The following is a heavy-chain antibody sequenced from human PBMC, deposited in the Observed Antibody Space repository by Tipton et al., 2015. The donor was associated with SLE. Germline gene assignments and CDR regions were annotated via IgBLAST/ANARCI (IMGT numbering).Heavy chain of an antibody. CDR2: IIHSGVT. CDR3: ATSSTLRLPLWLRSGWDV. J-gene: IGHJ6*02. CDR1: GESFNGYF. Sequence: GLVKPSQTLSLTCAVYGESFNGYFWTWIRQPPGKGLEWIAEIIHSGVTNYNPSLRSRVTISVDTSKNQFSLKLSSVTAADTAVYYCATSSTLRLPLWLRSGWDVWGQGTTVTVSS. D-gene: IGHD2-2*01. V-gene: IGHV4-34*12.